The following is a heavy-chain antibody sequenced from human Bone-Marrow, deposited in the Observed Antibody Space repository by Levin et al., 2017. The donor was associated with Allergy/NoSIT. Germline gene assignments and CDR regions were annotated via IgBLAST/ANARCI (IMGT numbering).Heavy chain of an antibody. D-gene: IGHD6-13*01. Sequence: SLTLSLTCTVSGGSISHPVYYWGWLRQAPGKELEWIGNVHSSGNTYYNPSLKSRVSIFVDTAKKQISLKLKSVTAADTAIYYCAREAASAGLWYFDLWARGTHVTVSA. CDR2: VHSSGNT. CDR1: GGSISHPVYY. J-gene: IGHJ2*01. V-gene: IGHV4-39*02. CDR3: AREAASAGLWYFDL.